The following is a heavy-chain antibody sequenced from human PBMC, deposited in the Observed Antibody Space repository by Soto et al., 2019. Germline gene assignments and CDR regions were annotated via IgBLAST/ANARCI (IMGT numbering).Heavy chain of an antibody. Sequence: SETLSLTCTVSGGSISSYYWSWIRQPPGKGLEWIGYIYYSGSTNYNPSLTSRVTISVDTSKNQFSLKLSSVTAADTAVYYCARGIVAADYFDYWGQGTLVTVSS. V-gene: IGHV4-59*01. D-gene: IGHD5-12*01. CDR3: ARGIVAADYFDY. J-gene: IGHJ4*02. CDR2: IYYSGST. CDR1: GGSISSYY.